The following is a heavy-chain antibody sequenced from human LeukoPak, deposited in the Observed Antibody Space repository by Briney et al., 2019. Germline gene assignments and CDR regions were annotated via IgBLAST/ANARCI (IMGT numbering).Heavy chain of an antibody. CDR1: GYTFTSYD. CDR2: INPSSGNT. J-gene: IGHJ4*02. Sequence: ASVKVSCKASGYTFTSYDINWVRQATGQGLEWMGWINPSSGNTGFAQKFQGRVTMTRNTSKSTAYMELSSLTSEDTAVYYCARGPPEHPQGYWGQGTLVTVSS. D-gene: IGHD1-14*01. V-gene: IGHV1-8*01. CDR3: ARGPPEHPQGY.